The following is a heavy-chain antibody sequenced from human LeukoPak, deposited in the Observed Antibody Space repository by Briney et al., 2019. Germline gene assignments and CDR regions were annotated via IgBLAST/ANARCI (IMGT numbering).Heavy chain of an antibody. CDR1: GGTFISYA. D-gene: IGHD1-26*01. Sequence: SVKVSCKASGGTFISYAISWVRQAPGQGLEWMGRIIPILGIANYAQKFQGRVTITADKSTSTAHMELSSLRSEDTAVYYCARDRGWWELPQRYFDYWGQGTLVTVSS. CDR2: IIPILGIA. CDR3: ARDRGWWELPQRYFDY. J-gene: IGHJ4*02. V-gene: IGHV1-69*04.